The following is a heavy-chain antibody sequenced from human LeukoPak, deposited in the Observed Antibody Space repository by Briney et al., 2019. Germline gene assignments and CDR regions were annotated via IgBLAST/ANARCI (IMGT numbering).Heavy chain of an antibody. Sequence: PPGGSLRLSCAASGFTFDDYAMHWVRQAPGKGLEWVSGISWNSGSIGYADSVKGRFTISRDNAKNSLYLQMNSLRAEDTALYYCAKDIGEAAAAHGYFDYWGQGTLVTVSS. V-gene: IGHV3-9*01. J-gene: IGHJ4*02. CDR2: ISWNSGSI. D-gene: IGHD6-13*01. CDR1: GFTFDDYA. CDR3: AKDIGEAAAAHGYFDY.